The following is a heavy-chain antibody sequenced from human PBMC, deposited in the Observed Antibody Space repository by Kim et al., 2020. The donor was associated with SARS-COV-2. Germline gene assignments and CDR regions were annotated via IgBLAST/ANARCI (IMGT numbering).Heavy chain of an antibody. CDR1: GYTFTSYG. CDR3: ASSRSSGYSPTFDY. Sequence: ASVKVSCKASGYTFTSYGISWVRQAPGQGLEWMGWISAYNCNTNYAQKLQGRVTMTTDTSTSTAYMELRGLRSDDASVYYCASSRSSGYSPTFDYWGQGTPVTVSS. D-gene: IGHD3-22*01. V-gene: IGHV1-18*01. CDR2: ISAYNCNT. J-gene: IGHJ4*02.